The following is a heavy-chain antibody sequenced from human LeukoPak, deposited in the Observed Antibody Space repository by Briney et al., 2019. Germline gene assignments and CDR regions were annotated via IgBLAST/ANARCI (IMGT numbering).Heavy chain of an antibody. D-gene: IGHD3-16*01. Sequence: ASVKVSCKVSGYPLHELSIHLVPQAPGKGPEWMGGFDPEDGETIYAQKFQGRVTMTEDTSTDRAYMELISLRSEDTAVYYCATVGPRGVWGYWGQGTLVTVSS. V-gene: IGHV1-24*01. J-gene: IGHJ4*02. CDR1: GYPLHELS. CDR2: FDPEDGET. CDR3: ATVGPRGVWGY.